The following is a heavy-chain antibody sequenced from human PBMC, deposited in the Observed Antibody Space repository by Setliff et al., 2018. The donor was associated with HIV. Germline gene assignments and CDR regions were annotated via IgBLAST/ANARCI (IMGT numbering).Heavy chain of an antibody. V-gene: IGHV4-59*08. D-gene: IGHD3-3*01. J-gene: IGHJ4*02. Sequence: KASETLSLTCTVSGGSISSYCWNWIRQSPGRGLDWIGFIFSSGSTNYNPSLKTRVTISIDTSKKQVSLKLSSVTAADTAVYYCARHANYDFWSGYWGYYFDYWGQGTLVTVSS. CDR1: GGSISSYC. CDR3: ARHANYDFWSGYWGYYFDY. CDR2: IFSSGST.